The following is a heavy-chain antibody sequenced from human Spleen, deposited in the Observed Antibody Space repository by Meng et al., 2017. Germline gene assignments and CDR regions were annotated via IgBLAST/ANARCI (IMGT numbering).Heavy chain of an antibody. V-gene: IGHV1-2*06. J-gene: IGHJ5*02. D-gene: IGHD3-9*01. Sequence: QVQLVQSGAEVKKPGASVKVSCKPSGYNFPDYYIHWVRRAPGQGLEWMGRINPKSGDTHYAQKFQARVTMTGDTSISTAYMELSGLRSDDTAMYYCARAKLRYFDWLFSWGQGTLVTVSS. CDR2: INPKSGDT. CDR1: GYNFPDYY. CDR3: ARAKLRYFDWLFS.